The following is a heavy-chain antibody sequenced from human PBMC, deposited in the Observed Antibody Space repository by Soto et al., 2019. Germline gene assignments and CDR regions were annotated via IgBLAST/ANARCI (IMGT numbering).Heavy chain of an antibody. CDR3: AKDKKGLLPRGPVDY. Sequence: GGSLRLSCAASGFTFSSYGMHWVRQAPGKGLEWVAVISYDGSNKYYADSVKGRFTISRDNXXXXXXXXXXXXXXXXXXXYYCAKDKKGLLPRGPVDYWGQGTLVTVSS. CDR2: ISYDGSNK. V-gene: IGHV3-30*03. CDR1: GFTFSSYG. D-gene: IGHD3-22*01. J-gene: IGHJ4*02.